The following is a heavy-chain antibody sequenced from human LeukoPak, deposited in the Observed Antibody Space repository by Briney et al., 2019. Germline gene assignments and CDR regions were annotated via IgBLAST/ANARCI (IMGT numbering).Heavy chain of an antibody. J-gene: IGHJ4*02. CDR2: IYYSGST. CDR3: ARWTWGNFDY. Sequence: NPSHTLSLTCTVSGGSISSSSYYWGWIRQPPGKGLEWIGSIYYSGSTYYNPSLKSRVTISVDTSKNQFSLKLSSVTAADTAVYYCARWTWGNFDYWGQGTLVTVSS. V-gene: IGHV4-39*07. D-gene: IGHD3-16*01. CDR1: GGSISSSSYY.